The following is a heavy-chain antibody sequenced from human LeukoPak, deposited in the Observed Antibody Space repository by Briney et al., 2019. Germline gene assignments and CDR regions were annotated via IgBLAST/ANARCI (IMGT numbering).Heavy chain of an antibody. Sequence: GGSLRLSCAASGFTFSNAWMSWVRQAPGKGLEWVGRIKSKTDGGTTDYAAPVKGRFTISRDDSKNTQYLQMNSLKTEDTAVYYCTTDPHYDILTGYYMRNYWGQGTLVTVSS. V-gene: IGHV3-15*01. D-gene: IGHD3-9*01. CDR3: TTDPHYDILTGYYMRNY. J-gene: IGHJ4*02. CDR1: GFTFSNAW. CDR2: IKSKTDGGTT.